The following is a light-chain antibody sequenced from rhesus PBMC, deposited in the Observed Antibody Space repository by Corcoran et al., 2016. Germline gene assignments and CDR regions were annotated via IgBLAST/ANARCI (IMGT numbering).Light chain of an antibody. CDR3: QHYYTTPWT. J-gene: IGKJ1*01. V-gene: IGKV1-21*01. Sequence: DIQMTQSPSSLSASVGDRVTITCRASQDITNDVAWYQQKPGNTPAVLIYEASSLQSGPPSRFSGRGSGTDFTLTINSLQSEVLATYYCQHYYTTPWTFGQGTKVEIK. CDR2: EAS. CDR1: QDITND.